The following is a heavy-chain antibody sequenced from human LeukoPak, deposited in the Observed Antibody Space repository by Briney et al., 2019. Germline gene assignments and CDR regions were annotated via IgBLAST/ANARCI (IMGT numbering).Heavy chain of an antibody. Sequence: PSETLSLTCAVYGGSFSGYYWSWIRQPPGKGLEWIGEINHSGSTNYNPSLKSRVTISVDTSKNQSALKLSSVTAADTAVYYCARGLGYGGNSVSFDYWGQGTLVTVSS. D-gene: IGHD4-23*01. V-gene: IGHV4-34*01. CDR3: ARGLGYGGNSVSFDY. CDR1: GGSFSGYY. J-gene: IGHJ4*02. CDR2: INHSGST.